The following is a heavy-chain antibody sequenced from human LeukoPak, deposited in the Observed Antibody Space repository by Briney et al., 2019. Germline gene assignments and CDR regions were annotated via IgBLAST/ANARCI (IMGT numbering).Heavy chain of an antibody. J-gene: IGHJ5*02. Sequence: SETLSLTCAVYGGSFSGYYWSWIRQPPGKGLEWIGYIYYSGSTYYNPSLKSRLTISGDTSKNQFSLRLSSVTAADTAVYYCAAAAAGQNWFDPWGQGTLVTVSS. CDR1: GGSFSGYY. CDR2: IYYSGST. CDR3: AAAAAGQNWFDP. D-gene: IGHD6-13*01. V-gene: IGHV4-34*09.